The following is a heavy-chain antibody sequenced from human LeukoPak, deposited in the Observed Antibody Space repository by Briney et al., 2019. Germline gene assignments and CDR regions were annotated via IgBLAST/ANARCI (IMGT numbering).Heavy chain of an antibody. CDR1: GFTVSSNY. J-gene: IGHJ3*02. Sequence: GGSLRLSCAASGFTVSSNYMSWVRQAPGKGLEWVSVIYSGGSTYYADSVKGRFTISRDNSKNTLYLQMNSLRAEDTAVYYCAARDYYDSSGYSDAFDIWGQGTMVTVSS. D-gene: IGHD3-22*01. V-gene: IGHV3-66*02. CDR3: AARDYYDSSGYSDAFDI. CDR2: IYSGGST.